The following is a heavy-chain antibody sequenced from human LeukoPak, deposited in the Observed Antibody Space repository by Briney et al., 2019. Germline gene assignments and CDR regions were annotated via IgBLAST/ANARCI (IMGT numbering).Heavy chain of an antibody. CDR2: ISRDGTII. V-gene: IGHV3-48*03. D-gene: IGHD3-9*01. CDR1: GFTFNRYE. J-gene: IGHJ6*03. CDR3: ARDRGRDYDIFIYYYYMDV. Sequence: PGGSLRLSCAASGFTFNRYEMNWVRQAPGKGLEWVSSISRDGTIIHYADSVEGRFTISRDNAKNSLYLQMNSLRAEDTAVYYCARDRGRDYDIFIYYYYMDVWGKGTTVTISS.